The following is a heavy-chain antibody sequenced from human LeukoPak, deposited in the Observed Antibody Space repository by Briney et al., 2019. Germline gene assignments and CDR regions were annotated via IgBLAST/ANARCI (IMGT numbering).Heavy chain of an antibody. V-gene: IGHV3-23*01. CDR2: ISGSGGST. CDR1: GFTFSSYA. Sequence: PGASLRLSCAASGFTFSSYAMSWVRQAPGKGLEWVSAISGSGGSTYYADSVKGRFTISRDNSKNTLYLQMNSLRAEDTAVYYCAKDAVTTSRPYYYYGMDVWGPGTTVTVSS. J-gene: IGHJ6*02. D-gene: IGHD4-17*01. CDR3: AKDAVTTSRPYYYYGMDV.